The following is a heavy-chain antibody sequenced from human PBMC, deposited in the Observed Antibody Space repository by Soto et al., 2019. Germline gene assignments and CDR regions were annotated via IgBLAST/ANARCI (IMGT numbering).Heavy chain of an antibody. D-gene: IGHD6-25*01. Sequence: QVQLMHSGAEVKKPGASVKVSCKASGYIFTSYGISWVRQAPGQGLEWMGWISTSNGNTRFAQKFQGRVTMTTDTSTTTAYMELRSLRSDDTSVYYCARTISSAASPYYFDFWGQGTLVTVSS. J-gene: IGHJ4*02. CDR3: ARTISSAASPYYFDF. V-gene: IGHV1-18*04. CDR1: GYIFTSYG. CDR2: ISTSNGNT.